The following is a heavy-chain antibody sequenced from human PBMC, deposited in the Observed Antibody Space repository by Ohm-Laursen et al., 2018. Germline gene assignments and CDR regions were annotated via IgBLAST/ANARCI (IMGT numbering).Heavy chain of an antibody. J-gene: IGHJ4*02. CDR1: GGSFSGYY. CDR3: ARDTYYYDSSGYPEPYFDY. D-gene: IGHD3-22*01. CDR2: INHNGST. V-gene: IGHV4-34*01. Sequence: TLSLTWTVYGGSFSGYYWSWIRQPPAKGLEWIGEINHNGSTNYNPSLKSRVTISVDKSKNQFSLKLSTVTAADTAVYYCARDTYYYDSSGYPEPYFDYWGQGTLVTVSS.